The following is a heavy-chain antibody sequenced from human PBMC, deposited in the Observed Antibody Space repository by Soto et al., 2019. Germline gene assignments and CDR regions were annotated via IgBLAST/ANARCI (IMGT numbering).Heavy chain of an antibody. V-gene: IGHV4-34*01. D-gene: IGHD3-10*01. J-gene: IGHJ6*02. CDR3: ARYGELAPSYYYYYGMDV. CDR1: GGSFSGYY. CDR2: INHSGST. Sequence: QVQLQQWGAGLLKPSETLSLTCAVHGGSFSGYYWSWIRQPPGKGLEWIGEINHSGSTNYNPSLKSRVTISVDTSKNQFSLKLSSVTAADTAVYYCARYGELAPSYYYYYGMDVWGQGTTVTVSS.